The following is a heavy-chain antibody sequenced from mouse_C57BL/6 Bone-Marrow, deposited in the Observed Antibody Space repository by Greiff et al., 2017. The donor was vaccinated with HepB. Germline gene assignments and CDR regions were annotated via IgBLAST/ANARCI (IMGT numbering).Heavy chain of an antibody. Sequence: QVHVKQSGPELVKPGASVKISCKASGYTFTDYYINWVKQRPGQGLEWIGWIFPGSGSTYYNEKFKGKATLTVDKSSSTAYMLLSSLTSEDSAVYFCARDITTAPFAYWGQGTLVTVSA. J-gene: IGHJ3*01. D-gene: IGHD1-1*01. CDR1: GYTFTDYY. CDR2: IFPGSGST. V-gene: IGHV1-75*01. CDR3: ARDITTAPFAY.